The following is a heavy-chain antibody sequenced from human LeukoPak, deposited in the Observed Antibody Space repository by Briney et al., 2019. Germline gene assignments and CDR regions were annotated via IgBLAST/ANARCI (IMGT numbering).Heavy chain of an antibody. V-gene: IGHV3-23*01. CDR3: AKDLNYHGSGSYDY. Sequence: PGGSLRLSCAASGFTFSSYAMSWVRQAPGKGLEWVSAISGSGGSTYYADSVKGRFTISRDNSKNTLYLQMNSLRAEDTAVYYCAKDLNYHGSGSYDYWGQGTLVTVSS. J-gene: IGHJ4*02. D-gene: IGHD3-10*01. CDR1: GFTFSSYA. CDR2: ISGSGGST.